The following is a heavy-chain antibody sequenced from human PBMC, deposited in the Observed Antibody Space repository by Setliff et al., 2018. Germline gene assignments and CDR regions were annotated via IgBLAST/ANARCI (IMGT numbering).Heavy chain of an antibody. V-gene: IGHV3-33*08. CDR3: ARHASSYSDNSGYYYEIGYFRH. CDR2: IWHDGSIQ. Sequence: LRLSCAASDFAFSDTWMNWVRQSPGRGLEWVAVIWHDGSIQYYTDSVKGRFNISRDNSKNMVYLQMNSLSAEDTAVYYCARHASSYSDNSGYYYEIGYFRHWGQGTLVTVSS. D-gene: IGHD3-22*01. CDR1: DFAFSDTW. J-gene: IGHJ1*01.